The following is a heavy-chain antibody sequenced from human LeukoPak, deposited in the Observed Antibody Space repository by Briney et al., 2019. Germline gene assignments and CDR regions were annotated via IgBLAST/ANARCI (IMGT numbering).Heavy chain of an antibody. V-gene: IGHV4-34*01. CDR1: GGAFSNYF. CDR3: ARGQYCSTTTCYSARRYFDF. J-gene: IGHJ4*02. CDR2: INDSGST. D-gene: IGHD2-2*01. Sequence: SETLSLTCAVSGGAFSNYFWTWIRQPPGKGLEWIAEINDSGSTNSNSSLRSRVAISLDTSKNQFSLRLTSVTAADTAVYYCARGQYCSTTTCYSARRYFDFWGQGTPVTVSS.